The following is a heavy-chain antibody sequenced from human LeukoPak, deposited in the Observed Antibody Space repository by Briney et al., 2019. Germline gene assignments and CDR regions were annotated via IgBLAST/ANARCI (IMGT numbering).Heavy chain of an antibody. CDR3: ARGIVGVTYFDE. V-gene: IGHV4-61*03. CDR2: IYYSGST. J-gene: IGHJ4*02. CDR1: GGSPSSGGFY. D-gene: IGHD1-26*01. Sequence: SETLSLTCSVSGGSPSSGGFYRTWIRQPPGRGLEWIGYIYYSGSTEYNPSLRTRVSISADTSKNHFSLKLSSVTAADTAVYYCARGIVGVTYFDEGGQGMLVTVS.